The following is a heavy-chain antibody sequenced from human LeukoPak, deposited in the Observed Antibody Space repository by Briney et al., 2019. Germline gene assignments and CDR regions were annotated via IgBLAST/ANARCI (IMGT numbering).Heavy chain of an antibody. CDR3: ARGVDSGSYYVMDY. V-gene: IGHV4-59*01. CDR1: GGSISCYY. CDR2: IYYSGST. Sequence: SETLSLTCTVSGGSISCYYWSWIRQPPGKGLEWIGYIYYSGSTNYNPSLKSRVTISVDTSKNQFSLKLSSVTAADTAVYYCARGVDSGSYYVMDYWGQGTLVTVSS. J-gene: IGHJ4*02. D-gene: IGHD1-26*01.